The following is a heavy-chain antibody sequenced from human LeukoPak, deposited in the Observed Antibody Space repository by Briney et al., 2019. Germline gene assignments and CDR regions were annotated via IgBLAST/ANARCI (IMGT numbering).Heavy chain of an antibody. CDR1: GFSVTNAW. Sequence: PGGSLRLSCAASGFSVTNAWMNWVRQAPGKGLEWVGRLKSKTDGGTTDYAAPVKGRFTMLRDNSKNTLFLQMNSLRAEDTAVYYCAKVSLTYYYDSSGYPDAFDIWGQGTMVTVSS. CDR3: AKVSLTYYYDSSGYPDAFDI. D-gene: IGHD3-22*01. V-gene: IGHV3-15*01. J-gene: IGHJ3*02. CDR2: LKSKTDGGTT.